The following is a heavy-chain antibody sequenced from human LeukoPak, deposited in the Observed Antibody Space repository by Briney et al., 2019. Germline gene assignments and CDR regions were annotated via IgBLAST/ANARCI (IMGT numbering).Heavy chain of an antibody. CDR1: GFTFSSYA. V-gene: IGHV3-23*01. CDR3: AKDSKRWKTYYYDSGSHYFDY. CDR2: ISGSGGST. Sequence: GGSLRLSCAASGFTFSSYAMSWVRQAPGKGLEWVSAISGSGGSTYYADSVKGRFTISRDNSKNTLYLQMNSLRAEDTAVYYCAKDSKRWKTYYYDSGSHYFDYWGQGTLVTVSS. D-gene: IGHD3-10*01. J-gene: IGHJ4*02.